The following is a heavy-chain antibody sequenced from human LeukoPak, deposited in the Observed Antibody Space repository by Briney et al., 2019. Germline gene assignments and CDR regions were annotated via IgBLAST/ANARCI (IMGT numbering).Heavy chain of an antibody. Sequence: GGSLRLSCAASGFTVSSNYMSWVRQAPGKGLEWVSSISSSSSYIYYADSVKGRFTISRDNAKNSLYLQMNSLRAEDTAVYYCARDATAGSSGWYIDAFDIWGQGTMVTVSS. CDR2: ISSSSSYI. CDR1: GFTVSSNY. V-gene: IGHV3-21*01. J-gene: IGHJ3*02. CDR3: ARDATAGSSGWYIDAFDI. D-gene: IGHD6-19*01.